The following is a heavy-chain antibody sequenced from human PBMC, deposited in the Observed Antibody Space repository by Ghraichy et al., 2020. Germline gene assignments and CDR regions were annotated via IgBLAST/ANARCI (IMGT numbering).Heavy chain of an antibody. CDR3: AKDLSHEVGARAR. Sequence: GGSLRLSCAASGFTFSSYAMSWVRQAPGKGLEWVSAISGSGGSTYYADSVKGRFTISRDNSKNTLYMQMNSLRAEDTAVYYCAKDLSHEVGARARWGQGTLVTVSS. V-gene: IGHV3-23*01. J-gene: IGHJ4*02. D-gene: IGHD1-26*01. CDR2: ISGSGGST. CDR1: GFTFSSYA.